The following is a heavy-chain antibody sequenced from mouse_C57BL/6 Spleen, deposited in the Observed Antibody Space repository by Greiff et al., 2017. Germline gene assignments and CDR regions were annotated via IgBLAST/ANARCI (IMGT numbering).Heavy chain of an antibody. V-gene: IGHV1-55*01. CDR2: IYPGSGST. J-gene: IGHJ3*01. D-gene: IGHD2-3*01. CDR1: GYTFTSYW. CDR3: ARSPPYVGSYVWFAY. Sequence: VQLQQPGAELVKPGASVKMSCKASGYTFTSYWITWVKQRPGQGLEWIGDIYPGSGSTNYNEKFKSKATLTVDTSSSTAYMQLSSLTSEDSAVYYCARSPPYVGSYVWFAYWGQGTLVTVSA.